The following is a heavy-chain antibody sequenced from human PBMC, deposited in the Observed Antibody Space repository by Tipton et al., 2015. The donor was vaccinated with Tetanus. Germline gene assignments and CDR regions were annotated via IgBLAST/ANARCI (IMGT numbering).Heavy chain of an antibody. CDR1: GGSISSSSYY. J-gene: IGHJ4*02. D-gene: IGHD4-17*01. CDR3: ARDRGLTTSGGIGMDV. V-gene: IGHV4-39*07. Sequence: GLVKPSETLSLTCTVSGGSISSSSYYWGWIRQPPGKGLEWIGSIYYSGSTYYNPSLKSRVTISVDTSKNQFSLKLTSVTAADTAVYYCARDRGLTTSGGIGMDVWGQGTLVTVSS. CDR2: IYYSGST.